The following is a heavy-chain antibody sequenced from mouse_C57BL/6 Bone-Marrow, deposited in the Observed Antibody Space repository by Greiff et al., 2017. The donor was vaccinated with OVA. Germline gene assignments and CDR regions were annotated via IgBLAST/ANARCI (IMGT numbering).Heavy chain of an antibody. Sequence: VKLVESGPGLVAPSQSLSITCTVSGFSLTSYAISWVRQPPGKGLEWLGVIWNGGGTNYNSALKSRLSISKDNSKSQVFLKMNSLQTDDTARYYCARGGSGYWFAYWGQGTLVTVSA. CDR3: ARGGSGYWFAY. J-gene: IGHJ3*01. CDR2: IWNGGGT. CDR1: GFSLTSYA. V-gene: IGHV2-9-1*01. D-gene: IGHD3-2*02.